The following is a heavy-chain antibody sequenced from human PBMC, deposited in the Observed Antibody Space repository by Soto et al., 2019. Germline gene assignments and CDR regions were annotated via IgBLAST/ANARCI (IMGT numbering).Heavy chain of an antibody. CDR1: GFTFSSYG. V-gene: IGHV3-30*18. J-gene: IGHJ4*02. CDR3: AKTRGFLEWGGYFDY. Sequence: QVQLVESGGGVVQPGRSLRLSCAASGFTFSSYGMHWVRQAPGKGLEWVAVISYDGSNKYYADSVKGRFTISRDNSKNTLYLQLNSLRAEDTAVYYSAKTRGFLEWGGYFDYLGQGTLVTGSS. CDR2: ISYDGSNK. D-gene: IGHD3-3*01.